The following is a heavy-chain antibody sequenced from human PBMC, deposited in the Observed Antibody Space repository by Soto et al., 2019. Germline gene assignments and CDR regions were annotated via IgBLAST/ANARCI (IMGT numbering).Heavy chain of an antibody. J-gene: IGHJ5*02. CDR1: GGSISSYY. D-gene: IGHD6-6*01. CDR2: IYYSGST. Sequence: SETLSLTCTVSGGSISSYYWSWIRQPPGKGLEWIGYIYYSGSTNYNPSLKSRVTISVDTSKNQFSLKLSSVTAADTAVYYCARGPPRSSYWFDPWGQGTLVTVSS. V-gene: IGHV4-59*01. CDR3: ARGPPRSSYWFDP.